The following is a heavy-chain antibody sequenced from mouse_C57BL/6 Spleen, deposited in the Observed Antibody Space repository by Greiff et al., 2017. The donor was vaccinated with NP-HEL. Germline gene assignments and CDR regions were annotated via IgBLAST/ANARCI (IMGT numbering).Heavy chain of an antibody. V-gene: IGHV1-69*01. CDR2: IDPSDSYT. Sequence: VKLQQPGAELVMPGASVKLSCKASGYTFTSYWMHWVKQRPGQGLEWIGEIDPSDSYTNYNQKFKGKSTLTVDKSSSTAYMQLSSLTSADSAVYYCARSDDYDGLDFDYWGQGTTLTVSS. CDR3: ARSDDYDGLDFDY. CDR1: GYTFTSYW. J-gene: IGHJ2*01. D-gene: IGHD2-4*01.